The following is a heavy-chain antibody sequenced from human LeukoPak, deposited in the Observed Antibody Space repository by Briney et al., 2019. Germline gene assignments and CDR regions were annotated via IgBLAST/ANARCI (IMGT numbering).Heavy chain of an antibody. CDR2: IYTSGST. V-gene: IGHV4-4*07. CDR1: GGSISSYY. Sequence: PSETLSLTCTVSGGSISSYYWSWIRQPAGKGLEWIGRIYTSGSTNYNPSLKSRVTMSVDTPKNQFSLKLSSVTAADTAVYYCARVGGYSSSEYYFDYWGQGTLVTVSS. J-gene: IGHJ4*02. CDR3: ARVGGYSSSEYYFDY. D-gene: IGHD6-6*01.